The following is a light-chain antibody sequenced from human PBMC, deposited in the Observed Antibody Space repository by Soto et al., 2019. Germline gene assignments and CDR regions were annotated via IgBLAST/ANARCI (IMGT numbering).Light chain of an antibody. CDR1: QSVSSN. J-gene: IGKJ1*01. V-gene: IGKV3-15*01. CDR3: QQYNNWPRT. CDR2: GAS. Sequence: EREVTQSPATLSASPGERATLSCRASQSVSSNLAWYQQKPGQAPRLLIYGASTRATGIPARFSGSGSGTEFTLPISSLQSEDFAVYYCQQYNNWPRTFGQGTKVEIK.